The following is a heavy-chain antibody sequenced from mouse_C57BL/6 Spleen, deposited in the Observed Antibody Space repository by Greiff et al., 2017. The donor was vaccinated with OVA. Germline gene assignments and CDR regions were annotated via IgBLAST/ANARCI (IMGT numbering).Heavy chain of an antibody. CDR2: IYPGNSDT. V-gene: IGHV1-5*01. CDR1: GYTFTSYW. D-gene: IGHD1-1*01. Sequence: VQLKQSGTVLARPGASVKMSCKTSGYTFTSYWMHWVKQRPGQGLEWIGAIYPGNSDTSYNQKFKGKAKLTAVTSASTAYMELSSLTNEDSAVYYCTRGLPTVPYAMDYWGQGTSVTVSS. J-gene: IGHJ4*01. CDR3: TRGLPTVPYAMDY.